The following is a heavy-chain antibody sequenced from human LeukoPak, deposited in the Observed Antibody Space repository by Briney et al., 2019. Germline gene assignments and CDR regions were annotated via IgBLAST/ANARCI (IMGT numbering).Heavy chain of an antibody. Sequence: SETLSLTCAVYGGSFSGYYWSWIRQPPGKGLEWIGEINHSGSTNYNPSLKSRVTISVDTSKNQFSLELSSVTAADTAVYYCARVCRSVVVVTAIPYYYYYYYMDVWGKGTTVTISS. J-gene: IGHJ6*03. CDR1: GGSFSGYY. CDR2: INHSGST. V-gene: IGHV4-34*01. D-gene: IGHD2-21*02. CDR3: ARVCRSVVVVTAIPYYYYYYYMDV.